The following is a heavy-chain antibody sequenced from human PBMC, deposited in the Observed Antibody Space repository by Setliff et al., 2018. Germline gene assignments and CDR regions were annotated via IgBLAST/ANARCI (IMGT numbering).Heavy chain of an antibody. V-gene: IGHV3-74*03. CDR2: ISTDGSSI. CDR1: GFTFSTYW. J-gene: IGHJ4*02. CDR3: AREYSSSSGVSTDY. D-gene: IGHD6-6*01. Sequence: HPGGSLRLSCVTSGFTFSTYWMHWVRQAPGQGLVWVARISTDGSSITYADSVKGRFTISRDNARNTLYLQMNSLTAEDTAVYYCAREYSSSSGVSTDYWGQGNMVTVSS.